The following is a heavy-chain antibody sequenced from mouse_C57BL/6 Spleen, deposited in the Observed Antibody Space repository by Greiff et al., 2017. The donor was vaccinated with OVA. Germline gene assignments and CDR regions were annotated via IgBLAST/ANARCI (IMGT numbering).Heavy chain of an antibody. V-gene: IGHV2-5*01. J-gene: IGHJ4*01. D-gene: IGHD1-1*01. CDR2: IWRGGST. CDR3: AKILYYYGSSYAMDY. CDR1: GFSLTSYG. Sequence: VQLQQSGPGLVQPSQSLSITCTVSGFSLTSYGVHWVRQSPGKGLEWLGVIWRGGSTDYNAAFMSRLSITKDNSKSQVFFKMNSLQADDTAIYYCAKILYYYGSSYAMDYWGQGTSVTVSS.